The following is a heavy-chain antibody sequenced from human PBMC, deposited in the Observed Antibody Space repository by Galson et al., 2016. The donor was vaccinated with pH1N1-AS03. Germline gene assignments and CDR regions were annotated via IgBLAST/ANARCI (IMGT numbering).Heavy chain of an antibody. Sequence: ETLSLTCAVYGGSFSGTFWTWIRQSPGTGLEWLGENNPRGSANYNPSLQSRVTISVDTSKNQFSLQLTSVTAADTAVYYCVRRSPRPRSAGYYSRYYFDDWDQGTLVIVSS. CDR1: GGSFSGTF. J-gene: IGHJ4*02. CDR3: VRRSPRPRSAGYYSRYYFDD. CDR2: NNPRGSA. D-gene: IGHD3-22*01. V-gene: IGHV4-34*01.